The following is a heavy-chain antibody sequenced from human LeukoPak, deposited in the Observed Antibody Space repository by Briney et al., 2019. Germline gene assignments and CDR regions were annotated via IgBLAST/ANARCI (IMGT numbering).Heavy chain of an antibody. V-gene: IGHV3-23*01. D-gene: IGHD2-15*01. CDR3: AAHCSGGRCFDY. CDR2: ISGSGGST. Sequence: GGSLRLSCAASGFTFSSYAMRWVRQAPGKGLEWVSGISGSGGSTYYADSVKGRFTSTRDNSKNTLYLQMNSLRAEDTAVYYRAAHCSGGRCFDYWGQGTLVTVSS. J-gene: IGHJ4*02. CDR1: GFTFSSYA.